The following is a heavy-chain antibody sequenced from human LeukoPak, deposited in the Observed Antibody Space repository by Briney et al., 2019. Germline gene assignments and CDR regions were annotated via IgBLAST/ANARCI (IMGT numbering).Heavy chain of an antibody. V-gene: IGHV1-46*01. CDR3: ARQSVRPGASPLFDY. D-gene: IGHD1-14*01. Sequence: SSVTVSCKASGYTFSSYYMHWVRQAPGQGLEWMGIINPSGGSTTYAQKFQGRVTVTSDTSTSTGYMELSSLRSEDTAVYYCARQSVRPGASPLFDYWGEGTLVTVSS. CDR1: GYTFSSYY. J-gene: IGHJ4*02. CDR2: INPSGGST.